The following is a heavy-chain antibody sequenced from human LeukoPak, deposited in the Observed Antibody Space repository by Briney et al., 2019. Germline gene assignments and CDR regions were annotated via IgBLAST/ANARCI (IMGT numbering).Heavy chain of an antibody. V-gene: IGHV4-59*08. CDR1: GGSIRSYY. D-gene: IGHD3-10*01. CDR3: ASNYYGSGSFDY. J-gene: IGHJ4*02. Sequence: SETLSLTCTVSGGSIRSYYWSWIRQPPGKGLEWIGYIYYSGSTNYNPSLESRVTISVDTSKNQFSLKVSSVTAADTAVYYCASNYYGSGSFDYWGQGNLVTVSS. CDR2: IYYSGST.